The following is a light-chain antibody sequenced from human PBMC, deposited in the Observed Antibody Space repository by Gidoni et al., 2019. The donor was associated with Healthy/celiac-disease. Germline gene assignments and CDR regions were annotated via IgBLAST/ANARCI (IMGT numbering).Light chain of an antibody. CDR1: QSVSSN. V-gene: IGKV3-15*01. CDR3: QQYNNCPLT. CDR2: GAS. Sequence: EIVMTQSPATLSASSGERATLSCSTSQSVSSNLAWYQQKPGQAPRLLIYGASTRATGTPARFSGSGSGTEFTLTISSLQSEDFAVYCCQQYNNCPLTFGGGTKVEIK. J-gene: IGKJ4*01.